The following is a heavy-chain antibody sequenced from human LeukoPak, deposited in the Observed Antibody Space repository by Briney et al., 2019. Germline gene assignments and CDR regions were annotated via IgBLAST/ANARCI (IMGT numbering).Heavy chain of an antibody. CDR2: IKQDGTEK. D-gene: IGHD6-19*01. CDR3: ASPSGYSSGWNPFDH. V-gene: IGHV3-7*01. J-gene: IGHJ4*02. CDR1: GFTFSSYW. Sequence: GGSLRLSCAASGFTFSSYWMSWARQAPGKGREWVGKIKQDGTEKYYVDSVRGRFTISRDNAKNSLYLQMNSLRAEDTAMYYCASPSGYSSGWNPFDHWGQGTLVTVSS.